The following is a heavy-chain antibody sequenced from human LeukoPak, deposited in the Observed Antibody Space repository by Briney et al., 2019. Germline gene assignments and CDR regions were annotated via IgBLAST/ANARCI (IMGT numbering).Heavy chain of an antibody. CDR3: ARSIAAAGRRGYFDY. CDR2: IYSGGST. D-gene: IGHD6-13*01. V-gene: IGHV3-53*01. Sequence: PGGSLRLSCAASGFTVSSNYMSWVRQAPGKGLEWVSVIYSGGSTYYADSVKGRFTISRDNSKNTLYLQMNSLRAEDTAVYYCARSIAAAGRRGYFDYWGQGTLVTVSS. CDR1: GFTVSSNY. J-gene: IGHJ4*02.